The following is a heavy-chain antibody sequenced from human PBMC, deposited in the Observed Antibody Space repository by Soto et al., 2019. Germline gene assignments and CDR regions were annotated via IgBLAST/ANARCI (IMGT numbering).Heavy chain of an antibody. CDR3: AISMGIAVALTRPYYYYVMDV. CDR2: IIPIFGTA. V-gene: IGHV1-69*01. D-gene: IGHD6-19*01. CDR1: GGTFSSYA. Sequence: QVQLVQSGAEVKKPGSSVKVSCKASGGTFSSYAISWVRQAPGQGLEWMGGIIPIFGTANYAQKFQGRVTITADESTSTAYMEVSSASSEATGVCYCAISMGIAVALTRPYYYYVMDVWGQGTTVTVSS. J-gene: IGHJ6*02.